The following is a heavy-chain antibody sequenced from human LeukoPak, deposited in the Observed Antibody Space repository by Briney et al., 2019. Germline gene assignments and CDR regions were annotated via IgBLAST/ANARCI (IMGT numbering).Heavy chain of an antibody. CDR1: GFTFTTYS. Sequence: GGSLRLSCAASGFTFTTYSMNWVRQAPGKGLEWVPYISTSSSTAYYADSVKGRFAISRDNAKNSLYLQMNSLRVEDTAVYYCARDLLASRSAFDIWGQGTMVTVSS. CDR3: ARDLLASRSAFDI. V-gene: IGHV3-48*01. CDR2: ISTSSSTA. J-gene: IGHJ3*02.